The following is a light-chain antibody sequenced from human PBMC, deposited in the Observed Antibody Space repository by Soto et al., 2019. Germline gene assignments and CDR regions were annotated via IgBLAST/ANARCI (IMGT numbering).Light chain of an antibody. J-gene: IGKJ1*01. CDR3: QQRSNWPET. V-gene: IGKV3D-20*02. CDR2: GAS. Sequence: EIVLTQSPGTLSLSPGERATLSCRASQSVSSSQLAWYQQKPGQAPRLLMYGASSRATGIPDRLSGSGSGTDFTLTISSLEPEDFAVYYCQQRSNWPETFGQGTKVDIK. CDR1: QSVSSSQ.